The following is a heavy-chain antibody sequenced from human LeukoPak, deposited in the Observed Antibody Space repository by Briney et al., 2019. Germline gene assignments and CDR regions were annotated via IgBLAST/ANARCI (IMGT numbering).Heavy chain of an antibody. Sequence: PSETLSLTCTVSGGSISSYYWSWIRQPPGKGLEWIGSVYYSGSTYYNPSLKSRITISVDTSKNQFSLMLSSVTAADTAVYYCARPATSRYTYGYVYWGQGTLVTVSS. J-gene: IGHJ4*02. V-gene: IGHV4-59*05. CDR1: GGSISSYY. CDR2: VYYSGST. CDR3: ARPATSRYTYGYVY. D-gene: IGHD5-18*01.